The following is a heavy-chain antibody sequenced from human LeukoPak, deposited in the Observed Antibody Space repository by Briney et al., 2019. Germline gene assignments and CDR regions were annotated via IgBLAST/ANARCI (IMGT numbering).Heavy chain of an antibody. V-gene: IGHV3-7*01. Sequence: GGSLRLSCAASGFTFSSYWMSWVRQAPGKGLEWVANIKQDGSEKYYVDSVKGRFTISRDNAKNSLYLQMNSLRAEDTAVYYCARELYGDYSNWFDPWGQGTLVTVSS. CDR3: ARELYGDYSNWFDP. J-gene: IGHJ5*02. CDR2: IKQDGSEK. D-gene: IGHD4-17*01. CDR1: GFTFSSYW.